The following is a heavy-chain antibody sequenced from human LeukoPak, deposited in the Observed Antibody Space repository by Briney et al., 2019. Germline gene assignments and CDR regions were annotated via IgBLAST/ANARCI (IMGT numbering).Heavy chain of an antibody. CDR2: INHSGST. D-gene: IGHD2-2*02. CDR1: GGSFSGYY. CDR3: ARGRYCSSTSCYISYYYYMDV. J-gene: IGHJ6*03. V-gene: IGHV4-34*01. Sequence: PSETLSLTCAVYGGSFSGYYWSWIRQPPGKGLEWIGEINHSGSTNYNPSLKSRVTISVDTSKNQFSLKLSSVTAADTAVYYCARGRYCSSTSCYISYYYYMDVWGKGTTVTVSS.